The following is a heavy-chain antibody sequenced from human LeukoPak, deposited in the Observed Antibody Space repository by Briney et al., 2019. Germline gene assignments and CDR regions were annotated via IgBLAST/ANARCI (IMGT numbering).Heavy chain of an antibody. J-gene: IGHJ5*02. V-gene: IGHV3-9*01. Sequence: GGSLRLSCAASGFTFDDYGMSWVRQAPGKGLEWVSGISWNSGSIGYADSVKGRFTISRDNAKNSLYLQMNSLRAEDTAVYYCARDLGQYYDTSDNWFDPWGQGTLVTVSS. D-gene: IGHD3-22*01. CDR3: ARDLGQYYDTSDNWFDP. CDR2: ISWNSGSI. CDR1: GFTFDDYG.